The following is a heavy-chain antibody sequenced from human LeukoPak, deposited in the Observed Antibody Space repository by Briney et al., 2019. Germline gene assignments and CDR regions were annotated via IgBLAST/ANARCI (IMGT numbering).Heavy chain of an antibody. J-gene: IGHJ3*02. Sequence: GGSPRLSCAASGFTFSDHYMDWIRQVPGKGLEWVGRAKNKVDSYTIQYAASVRGRFSISRDDSKNSLYLQMNSLKTEDTAVYYCTRRHYYGSGTYFDEDTFDIWGRGTMVTVSS. D-gene: IGHD3-10*01. CDR3: TRRHYYGSGTYFDEDTFDI. CDR2: AKNKVDSYTI. CDR1: GFTFSDHY. V-gene: IGHV3-72*01.